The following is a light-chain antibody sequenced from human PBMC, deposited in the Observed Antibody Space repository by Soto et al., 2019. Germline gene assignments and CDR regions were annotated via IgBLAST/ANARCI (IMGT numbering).Light chain of an antibody. CDR1: NSNIGAGYD. J-gene: IGLJ2*01. V-gene: IGLV1-40*01. Sequence: QSVLTQPPSVSGAPGQRVTISCTGSNSNIGAGYDVHWYQHLPGTAPKLLIYGNNKRPSGISDRFSGSKSGTSASLAITGRQAADEVDYYCQSYDSSLRGVVFGGGTKLTVL. CDR3: QSYDSSLRGVV. CDR2: GNN.